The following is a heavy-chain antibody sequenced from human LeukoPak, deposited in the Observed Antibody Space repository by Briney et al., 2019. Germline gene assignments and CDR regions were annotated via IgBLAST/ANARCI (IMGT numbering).Heavy chain of an antibody. V-gene: IGHV3-43*02. CDR3: AKDTLRGYSYGFHNYMDV. D-gene: IGHD5-18*01. Sequence: GGSLRLSCAASGFTFDDYAMHWVRQAPGKGLEWVSLISGDGGSTYYADSVKGRFTISRDNSKNSLYLQMNSLRTEDTALYYCAKDTLRGYSYGFHNYMDVWGKGTTVTVSS. CDR1: GFTFDDYA. J-gene: IGHJ6*03. CDR2: ISGDGGST.